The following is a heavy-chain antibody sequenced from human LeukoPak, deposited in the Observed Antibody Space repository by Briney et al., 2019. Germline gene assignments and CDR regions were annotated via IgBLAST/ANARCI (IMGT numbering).Heavy chain of an antibody. CDR2: IVVGSGNT. Sequence: ASVKVSCKASGFTFSSSAMQWVRQARGQRLEWIGWIVVGSGNTIFAQKFQERVTITRDTSISTAYMELSRLRSDDTAVYYCARDSGERGSGSYLIAYWGQGTLVTVSS. V-gene: IGHV1-58*02. CDR3: ARDSGERGSGSYLIAY. J-gene: IGHJ4*02. CDR1: GFTFSSSA. D-gene: IGHD3-10*01.